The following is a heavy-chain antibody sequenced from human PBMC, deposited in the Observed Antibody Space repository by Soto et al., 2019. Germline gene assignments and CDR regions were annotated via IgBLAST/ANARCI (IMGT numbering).Heavy chain of an antibody. CDR2: ISSSSSYI. J-gene: IGHJ4*02. CDR3: ARGVGGKYYDY. Sequence: GGSLRLSCAASGFTFSSFSMNWVRQAPGKGLEWVSSISSSSSYIYYADSVKGRFTISRDNAKNSLYLQMNSLRAEDTAVYYCARGVGGKYYDYWGQGTLVTVSS. D-gene: IGHD3-10*01. V-gene: IGHV3-21*01. CDR1: GFTFSSFS.